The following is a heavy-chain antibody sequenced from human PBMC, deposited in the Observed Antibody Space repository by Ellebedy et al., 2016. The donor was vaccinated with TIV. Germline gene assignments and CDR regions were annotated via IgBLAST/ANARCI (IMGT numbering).Heavy chain of an antibody. CDR2: ISGSGGST. D-gene: IGHD2-15*01. CDR3: AKYSETRSPGDY. Sequence: GESLKISCAASGFTFSSYAMSWVRQAPGKGLEWVSAISGSGGSTYYADSVKGRFTISRDNSKNMLYLQMNSLRAEDTALYYCAKYSETRSPGDYWGQGTLVTVSS. J-gene: IGHJ4*02. V-gene: IGHV3-23*01. CDR1: GFTFSSYA.